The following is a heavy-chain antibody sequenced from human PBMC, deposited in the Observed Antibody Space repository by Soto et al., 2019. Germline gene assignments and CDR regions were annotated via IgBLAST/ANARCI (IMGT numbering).Heavy chain of an antibody. CDR3: DRESTYGSNFFEC. V-gene: IGHV4-31*03. CDR2: ISHSGST. Sequence: QVQLQESGPGLVKPSETLSLTCTVSGGSISSAAYYWSWIRQHPGKGLEWIGYISHSGSTYYNPALKRRVIISVDTSKNQFSLSVTSVTAAATAVYYCDRESTYGSNFFECWGQGALVSVSS. D-gene: IGHD3-10*01. CDR1: GGSISSAAYY. J-gene: IGHJ4*02.